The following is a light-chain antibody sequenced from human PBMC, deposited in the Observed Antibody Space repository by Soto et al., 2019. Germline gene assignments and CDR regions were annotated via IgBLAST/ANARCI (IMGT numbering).Light chain of an antibody. J-gene: IGLJ2*01. V-gene: IGLV2-14*01. CDR1: SSDVGDYNY. CDR2: EVS. CDR3: SSYTSTSFVV. Sequence: QSVLTQPASVSGSPGQSITISCTGTSSDVGDYNYVSWYQQHPGKAPKLMIYEVSNRPSGVSNRFSGSKSANTASLTISGLQAEDEADYYCSSYTSTSFVVFGGGTKVTVL.